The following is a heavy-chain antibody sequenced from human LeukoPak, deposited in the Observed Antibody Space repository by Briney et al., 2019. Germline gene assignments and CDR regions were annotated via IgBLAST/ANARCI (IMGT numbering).Heavy chain of an antibody. V-gene: IGHV4-4*02. Sequence: PSETLSLTCAVSGGSISSSNWWSWVRQPPEKGLQWIGEIYHSGSTNYNPSLKSRVTISVDKSKNQFSLNLNSVTAADTAVYYCARDRQHCSDTSCYRWFDPWGQGTLVTDSS. J-gene: IGHJ5*02. D-gene: IGHD2-2*01. CDR1: GGSISSSNW. CDR3: ARDRQHCSDTSCYRWFDP. CDR2: IYHSGST.